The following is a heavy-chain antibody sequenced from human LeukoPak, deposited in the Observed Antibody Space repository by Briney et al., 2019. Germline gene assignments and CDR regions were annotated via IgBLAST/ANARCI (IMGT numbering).Heavy chain of an antibody. D-gene: IGHD3-16*01. J-gene: IGHJ6*03. CDR2: INHIGST. CDR3: ARGGGPAGYYMDV. CDR1: GGSFSGYY. Sequence: SETLSLTCAVYGGSFSGYYWSWIRQPPGKGLEWIGEINHIGSTNYNPSLKSRVTISVDTSKNQFSLKLSSVTAADTAVYYCARGGGPAGYYMDVWDKGTTVTVSS. V-gene: IGHV4-34*01.